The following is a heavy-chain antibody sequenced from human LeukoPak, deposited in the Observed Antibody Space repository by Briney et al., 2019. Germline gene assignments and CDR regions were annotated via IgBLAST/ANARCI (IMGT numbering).Heavy chain of an antibody. V-gene: IGHV4-4*07. D-gene: IGHD3-16*01. J-gene: IGHJ4*02. Sequence: SETLSLTCSVSGGSMNSYFWTWIRQPAGKGLEWIGRMYGSSAPTYNPSLTSRVTMSVDTSKNQFSLKLSSVTAADTAVYYCARASYYDTPSLYPFYYYDSWGQGTLVTVSS. CDR2: MYGSSAP. CDR1: GGSMNSYF. CDR3: ARASYYDTPSLYPFYYYDS.